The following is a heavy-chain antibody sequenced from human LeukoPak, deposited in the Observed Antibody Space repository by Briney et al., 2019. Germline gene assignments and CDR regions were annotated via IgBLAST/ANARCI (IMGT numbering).Heavy chain of an antibody. CDR2: INPNSGGT. Sequence: GASVKVSCKASGYTFTGNHMHWVRQAPGQGLEWMGWINPNSGGTNYAQKFQGRVIMTRDTSISTAYMELSRPGSDDTAVYYCARGGSTDSIHSCGGNCYFLDYWGQGTLVTVSS. J-gene: IGHJ4*02. D-gene: IGHD2-21*02. CDR1: GYTFTGNH. CDR3: ARGGSTDSIHSCGGNCYFLDY. V-gene: IGHV1-2*02.